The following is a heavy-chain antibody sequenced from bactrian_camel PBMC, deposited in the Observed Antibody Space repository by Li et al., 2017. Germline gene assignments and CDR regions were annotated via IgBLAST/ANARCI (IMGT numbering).Heavy chain of an antibody. J-gene: IGHJ4*01. CDR2: INSGGDST. CDR3: AAEGHGLDVRAYKY. Sequence: VQLVESGGGSVQAGGSLRLSCQYTLRTNYIGWFRLAPGKGLEWVAAINSGGDSTYYADSVKGRFTISRDNAENTLSLQMNRLKPEDTAMYYCAAEGHGLDVRAYKYWGQGTQVTVS. V-gene: IGHV3S40*01. CDR1: YTLRTNY. D-gene: IGHD5*01.